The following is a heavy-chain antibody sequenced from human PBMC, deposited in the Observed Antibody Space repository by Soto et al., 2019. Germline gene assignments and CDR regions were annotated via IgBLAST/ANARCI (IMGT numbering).Heavy chain of an antibody. CDR3: ARDDTDKWNYVSTGAIYYYYGMDV. J-gene: IGHJ6*02. D-gene: IGHD1-7*01. CDR2: ISAYNGNT. CDR1: GYTFTSYG. V-gene: IGHV1-18*01. Sequence: ASVNVSGKASGYTFTSYGISWVRQAPGQGLEWIGWISAYNGNTNYAQKLQGGVTMTTDTSTSTAYMELRSLRSDDTAVYYCARDDTDKWNYVSTGAIYYYYGMDVWGQGTTVNVSS.